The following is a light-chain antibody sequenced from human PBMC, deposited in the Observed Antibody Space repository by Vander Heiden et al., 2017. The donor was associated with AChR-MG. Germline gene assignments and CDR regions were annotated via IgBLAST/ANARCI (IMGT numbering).Light chain of an antibody. V-gene: IGKV3-20*01. J-gene: IGKJ1*01. Sequence: DIVLPQSPGPLSLSPGERATLSCRASQSVSSSYLVWYQQKPGQAPRLLIYGASSRATGIPDRFSGSGSGTDFTLTISRLEPEDFAVYYCQQYGSSPVTFGQGTKVEIK. CDR2: GAS. CDR1: QSVSSSY. CDR3: QQYGSSPVT.